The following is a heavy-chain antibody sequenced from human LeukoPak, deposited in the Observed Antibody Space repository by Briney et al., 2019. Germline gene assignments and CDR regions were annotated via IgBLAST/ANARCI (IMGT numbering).Heavy chain of an antibody. J-gene: IGHJ4*02. CDR2: IYYSGST. V-gene: IGHV4-59*01. Sequence: SETLSLTCTVSGGSISSYYWSWIRQPPGRGLEWIGYIYYSGSTNYNPSLKSRLTISVDASKNQFSLKLTSVTAADTAVYYCARAYYYGSGSYGLDYWGQGTLVTVSS. CDR3: ARAYYYGSGSYGLDY. CDR1: GGSISSYY. D-gene: IGHD3-10*01.